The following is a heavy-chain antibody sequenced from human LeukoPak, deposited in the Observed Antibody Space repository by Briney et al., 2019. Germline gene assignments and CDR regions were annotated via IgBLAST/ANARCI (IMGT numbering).Heavy chain of an antibody. D-gene: IGHD2-15*01. Sequence: GASVKVSCKASGYTFTGYYMHWVRQAPGQGLEWMGWINPNSGGTNYAQKFQGRVTMTRDTSISTAYMELSRLRSDDTAVYYCARGAATINCSGGSCYSNWFDPWGQGTLVTVSS. J-gene: IGHJ5*02. CDR1: GYTFTGYY. V-gene: IGHV1-2*02. CDR2: INPNSGGT. CDR3: ARGAATINCSGGSCYSNWFDP.